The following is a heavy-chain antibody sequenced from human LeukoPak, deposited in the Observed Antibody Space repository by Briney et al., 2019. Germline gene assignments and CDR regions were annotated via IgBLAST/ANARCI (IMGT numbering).Heavy chain of an antibody. D-gene: IGHD1-26*01. CDR3: ARNRHTGSYYSGFDI. CDR1: GYSISSGYY. Sequence: SETLSLTCTVSGYSISSGYYWGWIRQPPGKGLDWIGSIYHGGSTYYYPSLKSRVTISVDTSKNLFSLNLSSVTAADTAVYYCARNRHTGSYYSGFDIWGQGTMVTVSS. V-gene: IGHV4-38-2*02. CDR2: IYHGGST. J-gene: IGHJ3*02.